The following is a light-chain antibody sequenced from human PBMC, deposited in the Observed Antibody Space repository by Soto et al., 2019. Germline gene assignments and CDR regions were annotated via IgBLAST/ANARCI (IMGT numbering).Light chain of an antibody. CDR3: QQYNDWWT. J-gene: IGKJ1*01. CDR2: GAS. V-gene: IGKV3-15*01. CDR1: QSVSNN. Sequence: EIVLTQSPGTLPLSPGGRATLSCRASQSVSNNLTWYQQKPGQPPRLLIYGASTRATGVPGRFSGSGSGTEFILTISSLQSEDFAVYYCQQYNDWWTFGQGTKVDIK.